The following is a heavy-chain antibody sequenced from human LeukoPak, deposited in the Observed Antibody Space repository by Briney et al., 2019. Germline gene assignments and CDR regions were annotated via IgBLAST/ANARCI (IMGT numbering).Heavy chain of an antibody. V-gene: IGHV3-30*18. Sequence: GGSLRLSCAASGFTFSSYGMHWVRQAPGKGLEWVAVISYDGSNKYYADSVKGRFTISRDNSKNTLYLQMNSLRAEDTAVYYCAEGADYYDSSVPTDYWGQGTLVTVSS. CDR3: AEGADYYDSSVPTDY. CDR2: ISYDGSNK. CDR1: GFTFSSYG. D-gene: IGHD3-22*01. J-gene: IGHJ4*02.